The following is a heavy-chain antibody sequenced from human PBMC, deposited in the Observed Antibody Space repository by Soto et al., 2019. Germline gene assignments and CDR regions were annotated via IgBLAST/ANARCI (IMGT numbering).Heavy chain of an antibody. D-gene: IGHD1-26*01. J-gene: IGHJ6*02. CDR1: GGSISSSSYY. CDR3: ARLEGATGDYYYYYGMDV. Sequence: SETLSLTCTVSGGSISSSSYYWGWIRQPPGKGLEWIGSIYYSGSTYYNPSLKSRVTISVDTSKNQFSLKLSSVTAADTAVYYCARLEGATGDYYYYYGMDVWGQGTTVTVSS. CDR2: IYYSGST. V-gene: IGHV4-39*01.